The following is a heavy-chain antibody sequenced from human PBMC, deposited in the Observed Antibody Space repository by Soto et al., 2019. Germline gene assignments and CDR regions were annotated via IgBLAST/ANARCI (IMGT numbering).Heavy chain of an antibody. CDR3: ARGVVVAATPLDY. Sequence: QLQLQESGPGLVKPSETLSLTCTVSGGSISSSSYYWGWIRQPPGKGLEWIGSIYYSGSTYYNPSLKSRVPTSADTSKNQFSLKLSSVTAADTAVYYCARGVVVAATPLDYWGQGTLVTVSS. V-gene: IGHV4-39*01. CDR2: IYYSGST. D-gene: IGHD2-15*01. CDR1: GGSISSSSYY. J-gene: IGHJ4*02.